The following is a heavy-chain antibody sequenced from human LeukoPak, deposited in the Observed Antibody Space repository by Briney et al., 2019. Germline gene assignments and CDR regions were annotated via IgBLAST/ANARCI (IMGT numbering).Heavy chain of an antibody. CDR1: GGSFSGYY. CDR2: INHSGST. J-gene: IGHJ4*02. Sequence: SETLSLTCAVYGGSFSGYYWSWIRQPPGKGLEWIGEINHSGSTNYNPSLKSRVTISVDTSKNQFSLKLSSVTAADTAVYYCARANVLLWFGESDFDYWGQGTLVTVSS. V-gene: IGHV4-34*01. CDR3: ARANVLLWFGESDFDY. D-gene: IGHD3-10*01.